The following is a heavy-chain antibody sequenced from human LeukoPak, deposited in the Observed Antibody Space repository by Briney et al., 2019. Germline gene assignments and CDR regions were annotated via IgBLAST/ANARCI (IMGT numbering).Heavy chain of an antibody. Sequence: GGSLRLSCAASGFTVNNNYMTWVRQAPGKGLEWVSVIYSGGTTYYADSVKGRFTIPRDNSKNTLYLQMNSLRVDDTAVYHCARDPGIRNGMDVWGQGTTVTVSS. CDR2: IYSGGTT. V-gene: IGHV3-53*01. CDR1: GFTVNNNY. J-gene: IGHJ6*02. D-gene: IGHD2/OR15-2a*01. CDR3: ARDPGIRNGMDV.